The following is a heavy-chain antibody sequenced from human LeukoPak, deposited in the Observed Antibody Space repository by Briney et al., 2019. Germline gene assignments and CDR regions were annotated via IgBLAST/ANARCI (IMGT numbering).Heavy chain of an antibody. CDR3: ARSLAAAGNYYYYGMDG. Sequence: GASVKVSFKASGYTFTSYGISWVRQPPGQGLEWMGWISAYNGNTNYAQKLQGRVIMTTDTSTSTAYMELRSLRSDDTAVYYCARSLAAAGNYYYYGMDGWGQGTTVTVSS. D-gene: IGHD6-13*01. CDR2: ISAYNGNT. J-gene: IGHJ6*02. CDR1: GYTFTSYG. V-gene: IGHV1-18*01.